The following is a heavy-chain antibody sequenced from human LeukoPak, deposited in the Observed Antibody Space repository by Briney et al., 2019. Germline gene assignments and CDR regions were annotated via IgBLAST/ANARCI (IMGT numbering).Heavy chain of an antibody. Sequence: GGSLRLSCAASGFTFSSYWMSWVRQAPGKGLEWVANIKQDGSEKYYVDSVKGRFTISRDNAKNSLYLQMNSLRAEDTAVYYCARVNSGSYHYYYYYYMDVWGKGTTVTVSS. D-gene: IGHD1-26*01. V-gene: IGHV3-7*01. CDR3: ARVNSGSYHYYYYYYMDV. J-gene: IGHJ6*03. CDR1: GFTFSSYW. CDR2: IKQDGSEK.